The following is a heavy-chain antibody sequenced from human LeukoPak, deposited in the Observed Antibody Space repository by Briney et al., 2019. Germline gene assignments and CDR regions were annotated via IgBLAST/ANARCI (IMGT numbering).Heavy chain of an antibody. V-gene: IGHV3-30*18. Sequence: GGSLRLSYAASGFTFRSYGMHWVRQVPGKGLEWVAVITYDGSKKFYADSVKGRFTISRDNAKNSLYLQMNSLRAEDMALYYCAKGVGPALSFNWFDPWGQGTLVTVSS. CDR3: AKGVGPALSFNWFDP. D-gene: IGHD3-16*02. CDR1: GFTFRSYG. CDR2: ITYDGSKK. J-gene: IGHJ5*02.